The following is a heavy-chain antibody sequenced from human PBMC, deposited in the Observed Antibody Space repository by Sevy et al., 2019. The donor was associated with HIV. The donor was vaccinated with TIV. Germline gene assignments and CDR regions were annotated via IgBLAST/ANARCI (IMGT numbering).Heavy chain of an antibody. CDR3: ATSIAARIYWSFDL. CDR1: GGSISSYY. V-gene: IGHV4-59*01. Sequence: SETLSLTCTVSGGSISSYYWTWIRQPPGKGLEWIGNIYYRGSTNYNPSLKSRVTISVDTSKNQFSLKLSSVTAADTAYYYCATSIAARIYWSFDLWGRGALVSVSS. J-gene: IGHJ2*01. CDR2: IYYRGST. D-gene: IGHD6-6*01.